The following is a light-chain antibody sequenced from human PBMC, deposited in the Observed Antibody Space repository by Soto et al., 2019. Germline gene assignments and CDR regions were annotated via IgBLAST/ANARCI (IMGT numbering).Light chain of an antibody. CDR2: GAS. CDR1: QSVSSN. J-gene: IGKJ1*01. V-gene: IGKV3-15*01. Sequence: EIVMTQSPATLSVSPGERATLSCRASQSVSSNLAWYQQKPGQAPRLLIYGASTRAPGIPARFSGSGSGTEFTLTISSLRSEDFAVYYCQQYSSWPLTFGQGTKVEIK. CDR3: QQYSSWPLT.